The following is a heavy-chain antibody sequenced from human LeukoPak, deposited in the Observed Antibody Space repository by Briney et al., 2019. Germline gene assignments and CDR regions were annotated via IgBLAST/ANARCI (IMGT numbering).Heavy chain of an antibody. Sequence: SETLSLTCTVSGGSISSSSYYWGWIRQPPGKGLEWIGSIYYSGSTYYNPSLKSRVTISVDTSKNQFSLKLSSVTAADTAVYYCVRKGDISSSRVFDIWGQGTMVTVSS. D-gene: IGHD6-6*01. J-gene: IGHJ3*02. CDR2: IYYSGST. V-gene: IGHV4-39*01. CDR3: VRKGDISSSRVFDI. CDR1: GGSISSSSYY.